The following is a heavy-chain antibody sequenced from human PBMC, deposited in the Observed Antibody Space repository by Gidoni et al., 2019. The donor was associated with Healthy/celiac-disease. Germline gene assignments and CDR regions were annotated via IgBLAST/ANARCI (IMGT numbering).Heavy chain of an antibody. CDR3: ARHRNGSGLVQH. Sequence: QVQLQESGPGLVKPSETLSLTCTDSGGSISSYYWSWIRQHPGKGLEWIGYIYYSGSTNYNPSLKRRVTISVDTSKNQFSLKLSSVTAADTAVYYCARHRNGSGLVQHWGQGTLVTVSS. J-gene: IGHJ1*01. V-gene: IGHV4-59*08. CDR2: IYYSGST. CDR1: GGSISSYY. D-gene: IGHD6-19*01.